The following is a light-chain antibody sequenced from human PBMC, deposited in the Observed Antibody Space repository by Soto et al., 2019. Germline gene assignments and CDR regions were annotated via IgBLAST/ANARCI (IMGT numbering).Light chain of an antibody. V-gene: IGKV3-11*01. CDR1: QSVSSY. CDR3: QQRRT. J-gene: IGKJ4*01. Sequence: EIVLTQSPATLSLSPGERATLSCRASQSVSSYLAWYQQKPGQAPRLLIYDAPNRATGIPARFSGSGSGTDFTLTISSLEPEDFAVYYCQQRRTFGGGTKV. CDR2: DAP.